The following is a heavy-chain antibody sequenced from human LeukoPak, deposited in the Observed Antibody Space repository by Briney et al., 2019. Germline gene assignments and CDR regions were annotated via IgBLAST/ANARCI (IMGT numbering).Heavy chain of an antibody. CDR1: GYTFSGYY. CDR3: ARETLDGAVAYDY. J-gene: IGHJ4*02. D-gene: IGHD6-19*01. CDR2: INPNSGGT. V-gene: IGHV1-2*02. Sequence: GASVTVSCKASGYTFSGYYMRSVRQAPGQGLEWMGWINPNSGGTNYAQKFQGRVTMTRDTSISTAYMEQSRLRSDDTSVYYCARETLDGAVAYDYWGQGTLATVSS.